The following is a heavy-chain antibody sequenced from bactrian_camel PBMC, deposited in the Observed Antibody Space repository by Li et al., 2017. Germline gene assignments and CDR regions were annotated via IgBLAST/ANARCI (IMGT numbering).Heavy chain of an antibody. CDR1: GFTFDDYA. V-gene: IGHV3S61*01. CDR2: IYTGDGNT. CDR3: MTHAVRD. Sequence: HVQPVESGGGLVQPGGSLRLSCAASGFTFDDYAMGWIRQAPGQGLEWVSSIYTGDGNTNSADSVKGRFTISRDNAKNTMYLQMNSLKPEDTAVYYCMTHAVRDWGQGTQVTVS. D-gene: IGHD3*01. J-gene: IGHJ4*01.